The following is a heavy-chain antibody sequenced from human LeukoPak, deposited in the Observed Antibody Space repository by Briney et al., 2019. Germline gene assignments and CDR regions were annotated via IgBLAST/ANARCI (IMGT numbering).Heavy chain of an antibody. J-gene: IGHJ3*02. V-gene: IGHV4-59*01. D-gene: IGHD5-12*01. CDR2: IYYSGST. CDR1: GGSISSYY. Sequence: SETLSLTCTASGGSISSYYWSWIRQPAGKGLEWIGYIYYSGSTNYNPSLKSRVTISVDTSKNQFSLKLSSVTAADTAVYYCACGYGGDDAFDIWGQGTMVTVSS. CDR3: ACGYGGDDAFDI.